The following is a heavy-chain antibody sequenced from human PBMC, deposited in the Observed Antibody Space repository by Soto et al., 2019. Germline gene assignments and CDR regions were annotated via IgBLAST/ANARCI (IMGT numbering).Heavy chain of an antibody. CDR3: ARPFYGSGSYYNEDYYYYYMDV. CDR2: IYYSGST. CDR1: GGSISSSSYY. J-gene: IGHJ6*03. V-gene: IGHV4-39*01. Sequence: SETLSLTCTVSGGSISSSSYYWGWIRQPPGKGLEWIGSIYYSGSTYYNPSLKSRVTISVDTSKNQFSLKLSSVTAADTAVYYCARPFYGSGSYYNEDYYYYYMDVWGKGTTVTVS. D-gene: IGHD3-10*01.